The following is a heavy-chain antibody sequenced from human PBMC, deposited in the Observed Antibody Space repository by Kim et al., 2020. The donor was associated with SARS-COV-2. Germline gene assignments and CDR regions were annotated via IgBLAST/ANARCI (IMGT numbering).Heavy chain of an antibody. CDR2: NGNT. CDR3: ARDPTPDY. Sequence: NGNTNDAQKLQGRVTRTTDTSTSTAYMELRSLRSDDTAVYYCARDPTPDYWGQGTLVTVSS. J-gene: IGHJ4*02. V-gene: IGHV1-18*01.